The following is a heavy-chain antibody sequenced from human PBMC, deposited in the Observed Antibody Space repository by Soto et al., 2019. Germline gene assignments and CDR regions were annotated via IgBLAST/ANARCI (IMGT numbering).Heavy chain of an antibody. D-gene: IGHD3-3*01. CDR3: AKDNYDFWSGFHLSCYYYMDV. J-gene: IGHJ6*03. Sequence: GGSLRLSCAASGFTFSSYAMSWVRQAPGKGLEWVSAISGSGGSTYYADSVKGRFTISRDNSKNTLYLQMNSLRAEDTAVYYCAKDNYDFWSGFHLSCYYYMDVWGKGTTVTVSS. CDR1: GFTFSSYA. CDR2: ISGSGGST. V-gene: IGHV3-23*01.